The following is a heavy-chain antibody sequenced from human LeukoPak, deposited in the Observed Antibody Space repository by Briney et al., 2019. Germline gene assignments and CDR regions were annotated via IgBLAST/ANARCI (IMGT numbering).Heavy chain of an antibody. D-gene: IGHD6-13*01. J-gene: IGHJ4*02. Sequence: QPGGSLRLSCAASGFTVSSNYMSWVRQAPGKGLEWVSVIYSGGSTYYADSVKGRFTISRDNAKNSLYLQMNSLRAEDTAVYYCAREPTYSSSWYTTCDFWGQGTLVTVSS. V-gene: IGHV3-53*01. CDR1: GFTVSSNY. CDR3: AREPTYSSSWYTTCDF. CDR2: IYSGGST.